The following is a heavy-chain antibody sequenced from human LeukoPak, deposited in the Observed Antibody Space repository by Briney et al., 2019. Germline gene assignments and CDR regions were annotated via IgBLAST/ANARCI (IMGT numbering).Heavy chain of an antibody. CDR3: ARDSLRGDSSGYYRNAFDI. V-gene: IGHV3-30*04. Sequence: PGGSLRLSCAASGFTFSSYAMHWVRQAPGKGLEWVAVISYDGSNKYYADSVKGRFTISRDNSKNTLYLQMNSLRAEDTAVYYCARDSLRGDSSGYYRNAFDIWGQGTMVTVSS. CDR2: ISYDGSNK. D-gene: IGHD3-22*01. CDR1: GFTFSSYA. J-gene: IGHJ3*02.